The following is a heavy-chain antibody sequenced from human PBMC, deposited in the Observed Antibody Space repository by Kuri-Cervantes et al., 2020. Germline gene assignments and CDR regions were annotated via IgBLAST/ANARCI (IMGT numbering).Heavy chain of an antibody. V-gene: IGHV1-8*02. CDR1: GYTFTSYG. J-gene: IGHJ6*02. CDR3: ARARDYDFWSGYYWPLNYYYYGMDV. Sequence: ASVKVSCKASGYTFTSYGISWVRQAPGQGLEWMGWMNPNSGNTGYAQKFQGRVTMTRNTSISTAYMELSSLRSEDTAVYYCARARDYDFWSGYYWPLNYYYYGMDVWGQGTTVTVSS. CDR2: MNPNSGNT. D-gene: IGHD3-3*01.